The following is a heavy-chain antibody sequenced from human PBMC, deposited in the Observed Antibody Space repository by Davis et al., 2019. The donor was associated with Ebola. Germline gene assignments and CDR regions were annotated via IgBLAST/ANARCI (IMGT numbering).Heavy chain of an antibody. J-gene: IGHJ6*02. Sequence: LRLSCSVSGGSIASGGYYWSWIRQHPGKGLEWIGHIYYSGTTYYSPSLKSRVIISVDTSKNQFSLNLTSVTAADTAVYYCARAVVAAAYYAYYGLDVWGQGTMVTVSS. CDR1: GGSIASGGYY. CDR3: ARAVVAAAYYAYYGLDV. V-gene: IGHV4-31*03. D-gene: IGHD2-15*01. CDR2: IYYSGTT.